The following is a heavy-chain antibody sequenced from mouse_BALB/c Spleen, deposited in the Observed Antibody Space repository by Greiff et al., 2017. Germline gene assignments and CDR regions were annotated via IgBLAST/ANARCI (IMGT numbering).Heavy chain of an antibody. CDR3: ARRGTTVVRNYFDY. CDR2: ISSGSSTI. CDR1: GFTFSSFG. J-gene: IGHJ2*01. D-gene: IGHD1-1*01. V-gene: IGHV5-17*02. Sequence: VQLKQSGGGLVQPGGSRQLSCAASGFTFSSFGMHWVRQAPEKGLEWVAYISSGSSTIYYAVTVKGRFTISRDNPKNALFLQMTSLRSENTAMYYCARRGTTVVRNYFDYWGQGSTLTVSS.